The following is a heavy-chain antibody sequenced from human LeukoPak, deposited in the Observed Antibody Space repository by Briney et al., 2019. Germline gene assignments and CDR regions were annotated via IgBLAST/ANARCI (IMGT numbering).Heavy chain of an antibody. D-gene: IGHD5-12*01. Sequence: ASVKVSCKASGYTFTGYYMHWERQAPGQGLEWMGWINPNSGGTNYAQKFQGRVTMTRDTSISTAYMELSRLRSDDTAVYYCATNSGYVGLPNDYWGQGTLVTVSS. CDR3: ATNSGYVGLPNDY. V-gene: IGHV1-2*02. J-gene: IGHJ4*02. CDR2: INPNSGGT. CDR1: GYTFTGYY.